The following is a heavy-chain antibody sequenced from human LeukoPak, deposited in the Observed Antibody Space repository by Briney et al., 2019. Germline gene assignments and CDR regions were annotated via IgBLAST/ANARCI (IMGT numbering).Heavy chain of an antibody. V-gene: IGHV1-18*01. D-gene: IGHD6-19*01. CDR2: ISTDNGHI. CDR3: ARDRELVSVAGSGDLDY. J-gene: IGHJ4*02. Sequence: ASVKVSCKASGYTFSSYGINWVRQAPGQGLEWMGWISTDNGHISYAQKLQGRVTMTTDTSTSTAYMELRSLRSDDTALYYCARDRELVSVAGSGDLDYWGQGTLVTVSS. CDR1: GYTFSSYG.